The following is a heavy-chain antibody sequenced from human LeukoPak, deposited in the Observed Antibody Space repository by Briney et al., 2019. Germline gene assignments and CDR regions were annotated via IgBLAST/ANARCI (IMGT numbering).Heavy chain of an antibody. Sequence: SETLSLTCTVSGGSISSSSHYWGWIRQPPGKGLEWIGSIYYSGSTYYNPSLKSRVTISVDTSKNQFSLKLSSVTAADTAVYYCARGERYFDWLTGYWGQGTLVTVSS. CDR1: GGSISSSSHY. V-gene: IGHV4-39*07. J-gene: IGHJ4*02. CDR3: ARGERYFDWLTGY. D-gene: IGHD3-9*01. CDR2: IYYSGST.